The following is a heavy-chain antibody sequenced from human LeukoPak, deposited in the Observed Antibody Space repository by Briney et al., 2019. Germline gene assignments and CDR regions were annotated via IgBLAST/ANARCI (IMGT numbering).Heavy chain of an antibody. V-gene: IGHV1-2*04. CDR3: ARGGDRAAAGRYGMDV. D-gene: IGHD6-13*01. CDR1: GYTFTSYY. Sequence: ASVKVSCKASGYTFTSYYMHWVRQAPGQGLEWMGWINPNSGGTNYAQKFQGWVTMTRDTSISTAYMELSRLRSDDTAVYYCARGGDRAAAGRYGMDVWGQGTTVTVSS. J-gene: IGHJ6*02. CDR2: INPNSGGT.